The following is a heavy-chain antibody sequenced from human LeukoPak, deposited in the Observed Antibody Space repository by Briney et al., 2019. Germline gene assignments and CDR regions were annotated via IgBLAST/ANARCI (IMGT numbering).Heavy chain of an antibody. Sequence: ASVKVSCKASGGTFSSYAISWVRQAPGQGLEWMGGIIPIFGTANYAQKFQGRVTITADKSTSTAYMELGSLRSEDTAVYYCARAATTVIDYYFDYWGQGTLVTVSS. J-gene: IGHJ4*02. CDR1: GGTFSSYA. CDR3: ARAATTVIDYYFDY. D-gene: IGHD4-17*01. CDR2: IIPIFGTA. V-gene: IGHV1-69*06.